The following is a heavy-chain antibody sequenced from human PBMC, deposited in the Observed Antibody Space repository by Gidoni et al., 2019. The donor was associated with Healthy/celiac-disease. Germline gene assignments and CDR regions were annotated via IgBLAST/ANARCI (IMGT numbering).Heavy chain of an antibody. D-gene: IGHD2-2*01. CDR2: ISGSGGST. J-gene: IGHJ4*02. V-gene: IGHV3-23*01. CDR1: GFTFSSYA. Sequence: EVQLLESGGGLVQPGGSLRLSCEAYGFTFSSYAMSWVRQAPGKGLGWVSAISGSGGSTYYADSVKGRFTISRDNSKNTLYLQMNSLRAEDTAVYYCAKGLVPAPDYWGQGTLVTVSS. CDR3: AKGLVPAPDY.